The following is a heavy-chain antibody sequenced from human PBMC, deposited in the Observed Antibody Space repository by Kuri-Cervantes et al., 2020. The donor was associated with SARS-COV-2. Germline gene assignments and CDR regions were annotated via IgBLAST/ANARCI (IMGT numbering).Heavy chain of an antibody. V-gene: IGHV1-8*01. CDR3: YCAPKEGFDS. D-gene: IGHD2-21*01. CDR1: ETTFPNYD. Sequence: ASVKVSCKAPETTFPNYDINWVRQATGQGLVWMGMVRTNSGNTLYAQIFQGRVTMTRDTSTSTVYMELSSLTSEDTATYYCYCAPKEGFDSWGQGTLVTVSS. J-gene: IGHJ4*02. CDR2: VRTNSGNT.